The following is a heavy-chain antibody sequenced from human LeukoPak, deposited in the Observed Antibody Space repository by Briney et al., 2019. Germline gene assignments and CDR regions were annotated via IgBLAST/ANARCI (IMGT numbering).Heavy chain of an antibody. CDR2: IYYSGST. D-gene: IGHD2-2*01. CDR3: ARLVDVVVVPAATHDAFDI. Sequence: SETLSLTCTVSGDSISSSSYYWGWIRQPPGKGLEWIGSIYYSGSTYYNPSLKSRVTISLDTSKNQFSLKLSSVTAADTAVYYCARLVDVVVVPAATHDAFDIWGQGTMVTVSS. J-gene: IGHJ3*02. V-gene: IGHV4-39*07. CDR1: GDSISSSSYY.